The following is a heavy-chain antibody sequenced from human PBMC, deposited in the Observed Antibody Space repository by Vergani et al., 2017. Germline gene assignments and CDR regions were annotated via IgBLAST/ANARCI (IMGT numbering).Heavy chain of an antibody. V-gene: IGHV3-23*01. CDR1: GFTFSSLA. D-gene: IGHD5-24*01. J-gene: IGHJ4*02. CDR3: GRGSENYN. Sequence: EVQLLQSEGAVVQPGGSLRLSCVASGFTFSSLAMSWVRKGHGQGLEWVSSIKNTGESTHYADSVKGRLNISRDNSKNTLYLKMNSLRVEDTAVYYCGRGSENYNGGKGTLVTVSS. CDR2: IKNTGEST.